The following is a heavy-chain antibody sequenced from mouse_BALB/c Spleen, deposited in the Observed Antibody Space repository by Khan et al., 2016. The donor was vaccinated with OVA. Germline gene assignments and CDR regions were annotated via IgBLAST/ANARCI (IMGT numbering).Heavy chain of an antibody. D-gene: IGHD1-1*02. CDR1: GFSLTDYG. CDR2: IWGGGST. J-gene: IGHJ4*01. Sequence: QVQLKESGPGLVAPSQSLSITCTVSGFSLTDYGVSWIRQPPGKGLEWMGLIWGGGSTYYNSVLKSSLSTSKENSKSQVFLKMNSLQTDDTGMYYCAKLRWSHYDAMDYWGQGTSVTVSS. CDR3: AKLRWSHYDAMDY. V-gene: IGHV2-6-5*01.